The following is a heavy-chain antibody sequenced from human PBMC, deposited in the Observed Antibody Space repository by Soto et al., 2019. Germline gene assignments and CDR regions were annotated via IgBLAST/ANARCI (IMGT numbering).Heavy chain of an antibody. CDR1: GGTFSSYA. CDR2: IIPIFGTA. CDR3: ARETIVVVPAATYYYYGMDV. D-gene: IGHD2-2*01. J-gene: IGHJ6*02. Sequence: QVQLVQSGAEVKKPGSSVKVSCKASGGTFSSYAISWVRQAPGQGLEWMGGIIPIFGTANYAQKFQGRVTMTRDTSISTAYMELSRLRSDDTAVYYCARETIVVVPAATYYYYGMDVWGQGTTVTVSS. V-gene: IGHV1-69*06.